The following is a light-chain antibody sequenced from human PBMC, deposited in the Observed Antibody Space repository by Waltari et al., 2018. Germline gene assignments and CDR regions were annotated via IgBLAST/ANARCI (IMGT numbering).Light chain of an antibody. J-gene: IGLJ1*01. CDR1: STDVGGYKY. CDR2: EVS. V-gene: IGLV2-8*01. CDR3: NAFAMGYTYV. Sequence: QSALTQPPSASGSPGQSVTISCTGTSTDVGGYKYFTWYQHHPGKAPKVMIYEVSKRPSGVPDRFSGSKSGNTASLTISGLQAEDEAHYYCNAFAMGYTYVFGSGTKVTLI.